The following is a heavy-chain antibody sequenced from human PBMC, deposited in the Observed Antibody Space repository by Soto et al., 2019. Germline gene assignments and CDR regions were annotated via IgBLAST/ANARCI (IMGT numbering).Heavy chain of an antibody. D-gene: IGHD3-10*01. J-gene: IGHJ4*02. CDR1: GFAFSSYA. CDR3: ARDLSGSGD. V-gene: IGHV3-30-3*01. Sequence: QVQLVESGGGVVQPGRSLRLSCAASGFAFSSYAMHWVRQAPGKGLEWVAVISYDGSNKYYADSVKGRFTISRDNSKNPLYLHMNRLRAEDTAVYYCARDLSGSGDWGQGTLVTVSS. CDR2: ISYDGSNK.